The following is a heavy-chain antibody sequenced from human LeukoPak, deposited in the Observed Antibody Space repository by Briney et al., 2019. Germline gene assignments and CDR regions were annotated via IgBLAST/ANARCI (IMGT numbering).Heavy chain of an antibody. CDR3: ARARGYSSSRVLDY. J-gene: IGHJ4*02. CDR2: IYHSGST. CDR1: GGSISSGGYY. Sequence: SETLSLTCTVSGGSISSGGYYWSWIRQPPGKGLEWIGYIYHSGSTYYNPSLKSRVTISVDRSKNQFSLKLSSVTAADTAVYYCARARGYSSSRVLDYWGQGTLVTVSS. V-gene: IGHV4-30-2*01. D-gene: IGHD6-6*01.